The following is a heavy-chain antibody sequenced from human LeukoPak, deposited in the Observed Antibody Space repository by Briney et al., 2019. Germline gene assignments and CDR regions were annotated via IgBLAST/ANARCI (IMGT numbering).Heavy chain of an antibody. CDR1: GGSISSSSYY. D-gene: IGHD5-12*01. CDR2: IYYSGST. CDR3: ARDTRGYGAFDI. V-gene: IGHV4-39*07. Sequence: SETLSLTCTVSGGSISSSSYYWGWIRQPPGTGLEWIGSIYYSGSTYYNPSLKSRVTISGDTSKNQFSLKLSSVTAADTAVYYCARDTRGYGAFDIWGQGTMVTVSS. J-gene: IGHJ3*02.